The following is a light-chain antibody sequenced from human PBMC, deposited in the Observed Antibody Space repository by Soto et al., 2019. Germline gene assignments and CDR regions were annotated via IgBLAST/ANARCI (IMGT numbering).Light chain of an antibody. CDR2: AAS. Sequence: DIQLTHSPSFLSASVGDRVTITCRASQDITSYLGWYQQKPGNAPKLLIYAASTLQSGVPSRFSGNESGTEFTVTINSLQPEDVATYYCQQLKSYPLTFGGGTKVVIK. CDR1: QDITSY. V-gene: IGKV1-9*01. CDR3: QQLKSYPLT. J-gene: IGKJ4*01.